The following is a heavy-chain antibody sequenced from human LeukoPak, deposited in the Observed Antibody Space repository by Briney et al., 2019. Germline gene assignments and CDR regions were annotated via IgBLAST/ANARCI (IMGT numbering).Heavy chain of an antibody. D-gene: IGHD2-8*01. CDR2: ISTNKGNT. CDR1: GYTFTDYY. Sequence: ASVKVSCRASGYTFTDYYIHWVRQAPGQGLEWMGWISTNKGNTNYAHRLQGRVTMTTDTSTSTAYMELRSLRSDDTAIYYCVRDIQWRFDPWGQGTLVTVSS. CDR3: VRDIQWRFDP. V-gene: IGHV1-18*04. J-gene: IGHJ5*02.